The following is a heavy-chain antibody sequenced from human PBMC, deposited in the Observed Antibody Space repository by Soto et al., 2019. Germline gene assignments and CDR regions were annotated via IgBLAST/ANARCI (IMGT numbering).Heavy chain of an antibody. V-gene: IGHV4-34*02. CDR1: GGSFSGYQ. D-gene: IGHD3-10*01. CDR3: ARGLILWFGELARRGGYYYYMVV. J-gene: IGHJ6*03. Sequence: QVQLQQWGAGLLNPSETLSLTCAVYGGSFSGYQWSWIRQTPGMGLEWIGGINDSGDINYNPSLKSRVTMVVDAPTKQISLRLSSVTAADTAVYYCARGLILWFGELARRGGYYYYMVVWGKGTTVTVSS. CDR2: INDSGDI.